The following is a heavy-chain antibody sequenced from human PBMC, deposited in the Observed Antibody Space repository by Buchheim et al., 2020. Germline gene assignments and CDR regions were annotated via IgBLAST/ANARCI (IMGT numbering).Heavy chain of an antibody. CDR3: ARRLCSSGWYFDF. V-gene: IGHV4-39*01. CDR2: VYYRGST. D-gene: IGHD6-19*01. Sequence: RLQESGPGLVKSSETLSLTCTVSGGSISSPSYYWGWVRQPPGKGLEWIGSVYYRGSTNYNSSLKSRVTISVDPSQNQFSLELRYVTTADTAVYFCARRLCSSGWYFDFWGPG. CDR1: GGSISSPSYY. J-gene: IGHJ4*02.